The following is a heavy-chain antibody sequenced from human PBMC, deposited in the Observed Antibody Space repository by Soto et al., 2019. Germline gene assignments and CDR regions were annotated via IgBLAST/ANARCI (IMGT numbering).Heavy chain of an antibody. CDR1: GFTFSSYG. CDR2: IWYDGSNK. D-gene: IGHD5-12*01. V-gene: IGHV3-33*01. J-gene: IGHJ5*02. Sequence: QVQLVESGGGVVQPGRSLRLSCAASGFTFSSYGMHWVRQAPGKGLEWVAVIWYDGSNKYYADSVKGRFTISRDNSKNTLYLQMNSLRAEDTAVYYCARDRRWLQSGWFDPWGQGTLVTVSS. CDR3: ARDRRWLQSGWFDP.